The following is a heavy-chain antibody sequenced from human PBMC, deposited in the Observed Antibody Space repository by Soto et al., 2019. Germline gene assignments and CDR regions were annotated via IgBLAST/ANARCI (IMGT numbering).Heavy chain of an antibody. CDR3: AKDATSFNCVWDPFDM. Sequence: EVQLLESGGGVVQPGGSLRLSCAASGFTFSDYAMSWVRQTPGKGLQWVSGVGGSDDDKHYADSVRGRFIVSRDNSKNTLYLHMNSLRADDTAIYYCAKDATSFNCVWDPFDMRGQGTEVTVSS. D-gene: IGHD2-8*01. V-gene: IGHV3-23*01. CDR1: GFTFSDYA. CDR2: VGGSDDDK. J-gene: IGHJ3*02.